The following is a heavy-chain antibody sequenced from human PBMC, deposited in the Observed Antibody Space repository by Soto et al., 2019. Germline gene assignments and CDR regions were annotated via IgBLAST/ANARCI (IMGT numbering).Heavy chain of an antibody. D-gene: IGHD3-10*01. CDR1: GYSFISYW. CDR3: ARNAYYDSGSWFDP. J-gene: IGHJ5*02. V-gene: IGHV5-51*03. CDR2: IYPGNSDT. Sequence: EVQLVQSGAEVKKPGESLKISCRCSGYSFISYWIGWVRQTPGKGLEWMGIIYPGNSDTTYSPSFQGQVTISADKSISTAYLQWSSLKASDTAMYYCARNAYYDSGSWFDPWGQGTLVTVSS.